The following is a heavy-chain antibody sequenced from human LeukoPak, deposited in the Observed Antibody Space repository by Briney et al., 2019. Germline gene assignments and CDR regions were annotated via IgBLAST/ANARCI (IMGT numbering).Heavy chain of an antibody. CDR3: TREGDFDY. V-gene: IGHV3-30*02. CDR1: GFTFRSYG. J-gene: IGHJ4*02. D-gene: IGHD1-26*01. Sequence: GGSLRLSCVASGFTFRSYGMHWVRQAPGKGLEWVAFIRRDESDKYYTVSVKGRFSISRDNFQNTVYLQMNDLRPEDTAMYYCTREGDFDYWGQGILVTVSS. CDR2: IRRDESDK.